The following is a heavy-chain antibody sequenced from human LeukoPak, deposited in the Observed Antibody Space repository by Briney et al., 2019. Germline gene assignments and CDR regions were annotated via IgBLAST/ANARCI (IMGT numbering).Heavy chain of an antibody. CDR2: IYHSGSA. CDR1: GYSISSGYY. CDR3: VRDIYNSDWTALDY. V-gene: IGHV4-38-2*02. D-gene: IGHD6-19*01. Sequence: SETLSLTCAVSGYSISSGYYWGWIRQPPGKGLEWIENIYHSGSAYYNPSLKSRVTMSVDTSKNQFSLKLSSVTATDTAMYYCVRDIYNSDWTALDYWGQGTLVTVSS. J-gene: IGHJ4*02.